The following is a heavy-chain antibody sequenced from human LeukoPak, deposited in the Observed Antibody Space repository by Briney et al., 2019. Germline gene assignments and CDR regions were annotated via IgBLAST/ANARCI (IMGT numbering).Heavy chain of an antibody. D-gene: IGHD5-24*01. V-gene: IGHV4-34*01. Sequence: PSETLSLTCAVYGGSFSGYYWSWIRQPPGKGLEWIGEINHSGSTNYNPSLKSRVTISVDTSKNQFSLKLSSVTAADTAVYYCARERDLYYYYGMDVWGQGTTVTVSS. CDR3: ARERDLYYYYGMDV. CDR2: INHSGST. J-gene: IGHJ6*02. CDR1: GGSFSGYY.